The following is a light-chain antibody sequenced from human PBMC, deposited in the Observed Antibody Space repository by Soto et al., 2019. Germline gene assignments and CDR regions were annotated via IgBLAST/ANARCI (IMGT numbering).Light chain of an antibody. CDR1: QSISSW. CDR3: QHYNTYPWT. Sequence: DIQMTQSPSTLSASVGDRVTITCRASQSISSWVAWYQQKPGKGPKLLIYKASHLESGVPSRFSGSGSGTEFTHTISSLQPGDFATYYCQHYNTYPWTFGHGTKVDIK. V-gene: IGKV1-5*03. CDR2: KAS. J-gene: IGKJ1*01.